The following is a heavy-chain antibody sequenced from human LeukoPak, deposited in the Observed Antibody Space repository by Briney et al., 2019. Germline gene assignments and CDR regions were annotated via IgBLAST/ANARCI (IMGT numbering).Heavy chain of an antibody. D-gene: IGHD1-26*01. Sequence: GGSLRLSCAASGFTFSSHAMHCVRQAPSKWLEWVAVIANHGNNIDYVVSVKGRFTISRDNYKNTLFLQMNSLRPDDTAVYYCAKLGAPIDYWGQGTLVTVSS. V-gene: IGHV3-30*18. CDR2: IANHGNNI. J-gene: IGHJ4*02. CDR1: GFTFSSHA. CDR3: AKLGAPIDY.